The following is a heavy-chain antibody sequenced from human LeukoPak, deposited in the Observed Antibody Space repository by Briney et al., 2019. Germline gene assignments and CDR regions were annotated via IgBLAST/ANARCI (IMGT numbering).Heavy chain of an antibody. Sequence: PGGSLRLSCAASGFTFSSYWMHWVRQAPGKGLVWVSRINSDGSSTTYADSVKGRFTISRDNAKNTLYLQMNSLRAKDTAVYYCARLGGIAVTGAIDYWGQGTLVTVSS. CDR3: ARLGGIAVTGAIDY. CDR2: INSDGSST. V-gene: IGHV3-74*01. J-gene: IGHJ4*02. CDR1: GFTFSSYW. D-gene: IGHD6-19*01.